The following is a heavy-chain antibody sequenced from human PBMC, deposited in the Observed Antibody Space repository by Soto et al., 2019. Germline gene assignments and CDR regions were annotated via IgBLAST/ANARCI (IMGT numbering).Heavy chain of an antibody. D-gene: IGHD3-22*01. J-gene: IGHJ4*02. CDR2: ISSSGSTI. CDR3: ARDRAMIVVVSFDY. CDR1: GFTFSSYE. V-gene: IGHV3-48*03. Sequence: GGSLRLSCAASGFTFSSYEMNWVRQAPGKGLEWVSYISSSGSTIYYADSVKGRFTISRDNAKNSLYLQMNSLRAEDTAVYYCARDRAMIVVVSFDYWGQGTLVTVSS.